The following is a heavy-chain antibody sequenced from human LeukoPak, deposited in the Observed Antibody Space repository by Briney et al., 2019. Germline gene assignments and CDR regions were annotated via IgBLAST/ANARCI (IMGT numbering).Heavy chain of an antibody. V-gene: IGHV1-2*02. J-gene: IGHJ3*02. Sequence: ASVKVSCKASGYTFTGYYTHWVRQAPGQGLEWMGWINPDIGDTNYAQKFQGRVTMTRDTSTSTVYMELSGLRSEDTAMYYCARPLVGAIRDAFDIWGQGTMVTVSS. CDR2: INPDIGDT. CDR3: ARPLVGAIRDAFDI. D-gene: IGHD1-26*01. CDR1: GYTFTGYY.